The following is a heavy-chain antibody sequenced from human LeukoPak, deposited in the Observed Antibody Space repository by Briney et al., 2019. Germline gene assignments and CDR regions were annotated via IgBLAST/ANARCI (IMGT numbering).Heavy chain of an antibody. CDR1: GLTFSDHY. V-gene: IGHV3-11*03. D-gene: IGHD2-2*01. CDR2: ISSSSHI. CDR3: ASGNWGCRSTSCDYFDY. J-gene: IGHJ4*02. Sequence: GGSLRLSCVVSGLTFSDHYMTWIRQAPGKGLEWVSYISSSSHINYADSVKGRFTISRDNAKNSLYLHMSSLRAEDTAVYYCASGNWGCRSTSCDYFDYWGQGTLVTVSS.